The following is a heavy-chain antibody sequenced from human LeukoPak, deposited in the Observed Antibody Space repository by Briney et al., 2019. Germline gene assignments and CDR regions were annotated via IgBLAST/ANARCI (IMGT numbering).Heavy chain of an antibody. V-gene: IGHV1-69*01. CDR1: GGTFSSYA. CDR2: IIPIFGTA. Sequence: GSSVKVSCKASGGTFSSYAISWVRQAPGQGLEWMGGIIPIFGTANYAQKFQGRVTITADESTSTAYMELSILRSEDAAVYYCARAKVKDSSGYYSFDYWGQGTLVTVSS. J-gene: IGHJ4*02. CDR3: ARAKVKDSSGYYSFDY. D-gene: IGHD3-22*01.